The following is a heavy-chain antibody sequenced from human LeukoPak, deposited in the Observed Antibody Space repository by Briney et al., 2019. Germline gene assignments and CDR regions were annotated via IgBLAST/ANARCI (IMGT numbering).Heavy chain of an antibody. CDR3: ARAAGLWSYYFDY. Sequence: EASVKVSCKASGGTLSSYAISWVRQAPGQGLEWMGGIIPIFGTANYGQKFQGRVTITTDESTSTAYMELSSLRSEDTAVYYCARAAGLWSYYFDYWGQGTLVTVSS. D-gene: IGHD5-18*01. J-gene: IGHJ4*02. CDR2: IIPIFGTA. CDR1: GGTLSSYA. V-gene: IGHV1-69*05.